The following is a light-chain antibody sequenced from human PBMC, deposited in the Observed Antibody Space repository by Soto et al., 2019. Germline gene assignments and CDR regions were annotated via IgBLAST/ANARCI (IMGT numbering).Light chain of an antibody. Sequence: DIVMTQSPDSLTVSLGERATINCKSSQSVLYSSNNKNYLAWYQQKPGQPPKLLIYWASTRESGVPDRFSGSGSGTDFTHTISSLQAEDVAVYYCQQYYNTPLTFGPGTKVAIK. CDR3: QQYYNTPLT. V-gene: IGKV4-1*01. CDR1: QSVLYSSNNKNY. CDR2: WAS. J-gene: IGKJ3*01.